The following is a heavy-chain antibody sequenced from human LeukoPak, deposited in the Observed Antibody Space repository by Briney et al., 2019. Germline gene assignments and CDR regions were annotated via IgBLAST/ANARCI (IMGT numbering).Heavy chain of an antibody. J-gene: IGHJ1*01. V-gene: IGHV4-59*01. Sequence: SETLSLTCTVSGGSISNYYWSWIRQPPGKGLEWFGYIYYTGSTNYNPSLKSRVTISVDTSKNQFSLKLSSVTAADTAVYYCAGGGDSGGSCLFQHWGQGTLVTVSS. D-gene: IGHD2-15*01. CDR1: GGSISNYY. CDR2: IYYTGST. CDR3: AGGGDSGGSCLFQH.